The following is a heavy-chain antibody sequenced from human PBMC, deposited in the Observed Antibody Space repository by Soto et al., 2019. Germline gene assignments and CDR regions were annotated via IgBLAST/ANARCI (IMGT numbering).Heavy chain of an antibody. Sequence: QVQLVQSGAEVKKPGASVKVSCKASGYTFTNYDINWVRQATGQGLEWMGRINPKSGNTGYAQQFQGRVIMTRSTSISTAYMELSSLRSEDTAVYYCVRVYGEIDYWGQGTLVTVSS. V-gene: IGHV1-8*01. J-gene: IGHJ4*02. CDR1: GYTFTNYD. D-gene: IGHD4-17*01. CDR2: INPKSGNT. CDR3: VRVYGEIDY.